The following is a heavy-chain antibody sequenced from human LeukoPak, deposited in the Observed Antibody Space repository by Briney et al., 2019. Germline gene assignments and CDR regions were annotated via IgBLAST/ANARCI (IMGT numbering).Heavy chain of an antibody. Sequence: PSETLSFTCTVSGGSINSYYWSWIRQPPGKGLEWIGYIYYSGSTNYNPSLKSRVTISVDTSKNQFSLKLNSVTAADTAVYYCARELKVGNTGYYFDYWGQGTPVTVSS. V-gene: IGHV4-59*01. CDR3: ARELKVGNTGYYFDY. CDR2: IYYSGST. D-gene: IGHD2/OR15-2a*01. CDR1: GGSINSYY. J-gene: IGHJ4*02.